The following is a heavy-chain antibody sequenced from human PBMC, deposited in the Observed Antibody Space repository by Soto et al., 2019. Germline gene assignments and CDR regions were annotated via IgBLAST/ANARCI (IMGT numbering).Heavy chain of an antibody. CDR1: GGTFSSYA. CDR2: IIPISETT. J-gene: IGHJ6*02. D-gene: IGHD2-2*01. V-gene: IGHV1-69*01. CDR3: SRSQGSSTSLEIYYYYCYGMDV. Sequence: QVQLVQSGAEVKKPWSSVKFSCKASGGTFSSYAISWVRQAPGQGLEWMGGIIPISETTNYAQKFQGRVMITADESKSTAYMELSSLRSEDTAVYYCSRSQGSSTSLEIYYYYCYGMDVWGQGTTVTVSS.